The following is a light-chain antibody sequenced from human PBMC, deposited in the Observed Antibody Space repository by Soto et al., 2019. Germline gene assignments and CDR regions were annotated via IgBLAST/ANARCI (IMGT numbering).Light chain of an antibody. Sequence: QSALTQPASVSGSPGQSITISCAGTMRDIGAYNLVSWYQQHPGKAPQLFIYEVRNRPSGISFRFSGSKSGNTASLTISGLQAEDEADYYCSSFTSKSTLIFGGGTKLTVL. J-gene: IGLJ2*01. CDR3: SSFTSKSTLI. CDR1: MRDIGAYNL. CDR2: EVR. V-gene: IGLV2-14*03.